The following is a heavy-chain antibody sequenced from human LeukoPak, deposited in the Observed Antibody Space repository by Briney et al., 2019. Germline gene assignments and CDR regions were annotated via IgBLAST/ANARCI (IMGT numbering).Heavy chain of an antibody. CDR1: GGSISSYY. CDR3: ARGHSGYCGYFDY. J-gene: IGHJ4*02. Sequence: SETLSLTCTVSGGSISSYYWSWIRQPPGKGLEWIGYIYYSGSTNYNPSLKSRVTISVDTSKNQFSLKLSSVTAADTAVYYCARGHSGYCGYFDYWGQGTLVTVSS. CDR2: IYYSGST. V-gene: IGHV4-59*01. D-gene: IGHD5-12*01.